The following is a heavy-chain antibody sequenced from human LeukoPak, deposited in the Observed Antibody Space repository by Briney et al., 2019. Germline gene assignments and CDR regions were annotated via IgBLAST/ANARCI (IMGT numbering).Heavy chain of an antibody. J-gene: IGHJ4*02. V-gene: IGHV3-23*01. Sequence: PGGSLRLSCATSGYTFSSHALSWVPEAPGKGLERVSYLSGSGYNTYYADSLRGRFTISRDNFKNTVYVQMNSLRAEDTAVYYCAKDPYGTRYFDYWGQGTLVTVPS. CDR3: AKDPYGTRYFDY. CDR2: LSGSGYNT. D-gene: IGHD2-2*01. CDR1: GYTFSSHA.